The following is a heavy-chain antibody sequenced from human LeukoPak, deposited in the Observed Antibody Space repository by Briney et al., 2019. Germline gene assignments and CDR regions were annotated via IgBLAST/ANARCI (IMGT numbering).Heavy chain of an antibody. J-gene: IGHJ4*02. V-gene: IGHV3-66*01. D-gene: IGHD2-15*01. CDR3: AREGRGGSCYDY. CDR2: IYSGGST. Sequence: GGSLRLFCAASGFAVSSNYMGWVRQAPGKGLEWVSVIYSGGSTYYADSVKGRFTISRDNAKNSLYLQMNSLRAEDTAVYYCAREGRGGSCYDYWGQGTLVTVSS. CDR1: GFAVSSNY.